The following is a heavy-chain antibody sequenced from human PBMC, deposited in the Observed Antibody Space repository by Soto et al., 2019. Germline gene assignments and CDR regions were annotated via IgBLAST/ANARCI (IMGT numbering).Heavy chain of an antibody. CDR2: IYYSGST. V-gene: IGHV4-39*01. D-gene: IGHD3-10*01. Sequence: QLQLQESGPGLVKPSETLSLTCTVSGGSISSSSYYWGWIRQPPGKGLEWIGSIYYSGSTYYNPSLKSRVTISVDTSKNQFSLMLSSVTAADTAVYYCARRPMVPPSLINWFDPWGQGTLVTVSS. CDR1: GGSISSSSYY. J-gene: IGHJ5*02. CDR3: ARRPMVPPSLINWFDP.